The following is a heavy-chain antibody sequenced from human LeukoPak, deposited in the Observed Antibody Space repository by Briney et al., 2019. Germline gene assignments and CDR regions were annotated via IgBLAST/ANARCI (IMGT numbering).Heavy chain of an antibody. D-gene: IGHD3-22*01. CDR2: IIPIFGAT. V-gene: IGHV1-69*05. CDR1: GGTFSSHG. Sequence: SVKVSCKASGGTFSSHGFSWGRQAPGQGLEWMGGIIPIFGATNYAQKFQGRVTITTDDSTSTGYMELSSLRSEDTAVYYCARRWPHSSGYYLFDYWGQGTLVTVSS. CDR3: ARRWPHSSGYYLFDY. J-gene: IGHJ4*02.